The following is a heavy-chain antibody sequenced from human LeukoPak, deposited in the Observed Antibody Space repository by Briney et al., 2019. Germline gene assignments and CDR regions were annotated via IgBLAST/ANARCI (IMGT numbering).Heavy chain of an antibody. CDR2: MNPNSGNT. CDR3: ARGVGSPAVTTWGNWFDP. CDR1: GYSFTSYD. Sequence: ASVKVSCKASGYSFTSYDINWVRQATGQGLEWMGWMNPNSGNTGYAQRFQGRVTMTTNTPISTAYMELSSLRSEDTAVYYCARGVGSPAVTTWGNWFDPWGHGTLVTVSS. J-gene: IGHJ5*02. V-gene: IGHV1-8*01. D-gene: IGHD4-17*01.